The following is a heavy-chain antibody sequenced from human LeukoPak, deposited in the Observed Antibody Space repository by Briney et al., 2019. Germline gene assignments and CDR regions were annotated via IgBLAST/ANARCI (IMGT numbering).Heavy chain of an antibody. Sequence: GGSLRLSCAVSGFTFHSYWMSWVRQAPGKGLEWVSSISSSSSYIYYADSVKGRFTISRDNAKNSLYLQMNSLRAEDTAVYYCARDRGGGYSHFDYWGQGTLVTVSS. D-gene: IGHD5-24*01. J-gene: IGHJ4*02. CDR3: ARDRGGGYSHFDY. CDR1: GFTFHSYW. CDR2: ISSSSSYI. V-gene: IGHV3-21*01.